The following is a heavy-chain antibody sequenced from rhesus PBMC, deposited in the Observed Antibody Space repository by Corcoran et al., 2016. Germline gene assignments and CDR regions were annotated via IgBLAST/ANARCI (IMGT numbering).Heavy chain of an antibody. J-gene: IGHJ4*01. Sequence: QVTLKESGPALVKPTQTLPLTCTFSGFSLSTSGMGVGGIRQPPRKTLEWLAHIYWNDDKYYSTSLKSRLTISKDTSKNHVVLTMTNMDPVDTATYYCARRYCTSTTCYDGYYFDYWGQGVLVTVSS. V-gene: IGHV2-1*01. CDR2: IYWNDDK. D-gene: IGHD2-2*01. CDR3: ARRYCTSTTCYDGYYFDY. CDR1: GFSLSTSGMG.